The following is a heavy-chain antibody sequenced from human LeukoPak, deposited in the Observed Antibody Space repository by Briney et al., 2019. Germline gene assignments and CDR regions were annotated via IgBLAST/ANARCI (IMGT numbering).Heavy chain of an antibody. CDR3: ASLYDSSGYYLG. V-gene: IGHV3-21*01. Sequence: SGGSLRLSCAASGFTFSSYAMSWVRQAPGKGLEWVSSISSSSSYIYYADSVKGRFTISRDNAKNSLYLQMNSLRAEDTAVYYCASLYDSSGYYLGWGQGTLVTVSS. J-gene: IGHJ4*02. CDR2: ISSSSSYI. CDR1: GFTFSSYA. D-gene: IGHD3-22*01.